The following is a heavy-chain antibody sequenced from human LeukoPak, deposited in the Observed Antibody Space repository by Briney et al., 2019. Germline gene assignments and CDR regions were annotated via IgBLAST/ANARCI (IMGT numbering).Heavy chain of an antibody. CDR3: AITYYYDSSGYAHY. CDR2: ISAYNGNT. CDR1: GYTFTSYG. V-gene: IGHV1-18*01. Sequence: ASVKVSCKASGYTFTSYGISWVRQAPGQGLEWMGWISAYNGNTNYAQKLQGRVTMTTDTSASTAYMELRSMRSDDTAVYYCAITYYYDSSGYAHYWGQGTLVTVSS. J-gene: IGHJ4*02. D-gene: IGHD3-22*01.